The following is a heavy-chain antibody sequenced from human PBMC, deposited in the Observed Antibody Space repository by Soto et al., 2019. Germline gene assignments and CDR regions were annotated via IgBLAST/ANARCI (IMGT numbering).Heavy chain of an antibody. V-gene: IGHV4-4*07. D-gene: IGHD3-3*01. CDR2: VHSSGGT. CDR3: ARGQRFSDWFDP. Sequence: SETLSLTCTVSVGSMSSYYWTWIRQPAGKGLEWIGRVHSSGGTHYNPSLKSRVTISLDTSKNQFSLRLLSVTDADTAVYYCARGQRFSDWFDPWGQGTLVTVSS. J-gene: IGHJ5*02. CDR1: VGSMSSYY.